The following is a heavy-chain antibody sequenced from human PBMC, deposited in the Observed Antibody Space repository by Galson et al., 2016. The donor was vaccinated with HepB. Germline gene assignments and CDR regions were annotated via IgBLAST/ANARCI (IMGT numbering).Heavy chain of an antibody. CDR2: ISAGNGNT. CDR1: GYTFSTFG. CDR3: ASAFYHRPWIYFRSGSYRRAPARFDC. V-gene: IGHV1-18*01. J-gene: IGHJ4*02. D-gene: IGHD3/OR15-3a*01. Sequence: SVKVSCKASGYTFSTFGLSWVRQAPGQGLEWVGWISAGNGNTYYADNFKGRVTVTTDTSNKTTYVEMMRLSADDTAVYYCASAFYHRPWIYFRSGSYRRAPARFDCWGQGTLVTVS.